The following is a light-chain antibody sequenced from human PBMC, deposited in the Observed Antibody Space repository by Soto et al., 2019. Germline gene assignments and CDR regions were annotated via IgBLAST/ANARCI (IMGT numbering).Light chain of an antibody. J-gene: IGKJ1*01. CDR1: QSISSY. CDR3: QQSYSTLET. CDR2: AAS. Sequence: DLHMTQSPSSLSASVGDRVTITCRASQSISSYLNWYQQKPGKAPKLLIYAASSLQSGVPSRFSGSGSGTDFTLTISSLQPEDFATYYCQQSYSTLETFGQGTKVDIK. V-gene: IGKV1-39*01.